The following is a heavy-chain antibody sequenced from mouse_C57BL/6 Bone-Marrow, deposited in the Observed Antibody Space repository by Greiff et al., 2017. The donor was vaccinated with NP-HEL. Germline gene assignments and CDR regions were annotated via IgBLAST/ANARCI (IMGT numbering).Heavy chain of an antibody. CDR1: GYTFTSYG. D-gene: IGHD2-1*01. J-gene: IGHJ4*01. Sequence: VQLQQSGAELARPGASVKLSCKASGYTFTSYGISWVKQRTGPGLEWIGEIYPRSGTTYYNEKFKGKATLTAVKSSSTAYMVLRSLTSEDSAVYFCAVYPYYYAMDYWGQGTSVTVSS. V-gene: IGHV1-81*01. CDR3: AVYPYYYAMDY. CDR2: IYPRSGTT.